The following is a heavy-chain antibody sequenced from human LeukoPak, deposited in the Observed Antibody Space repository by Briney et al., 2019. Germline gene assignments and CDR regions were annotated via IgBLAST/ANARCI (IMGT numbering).Heavy chain of an antibody. Sequence: SETLSLTCTVSGGSISSGGYYWSWIRQPPGKGLEWIGYIYHSGSTYYNPSLKSRVTISVDRSKNQFSLKLSSVTAADTAVYYCARADQLHTYYYDSSGYPEIRYDAFDIWGQGTMVTVSS. CDR3: ARADQLHTYYYDSSGYPEIRYDAFDI. CDR1: GGSISSGGYY. V-gene: IGHV4-30-2*01. J-gene: IGHJ3*02. CDR2: IYHSGST. D-gene: IGHD3-22*01.